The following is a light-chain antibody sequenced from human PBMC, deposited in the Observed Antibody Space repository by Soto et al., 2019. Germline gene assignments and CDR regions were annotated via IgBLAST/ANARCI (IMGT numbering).Light chain of an antibody. CDR1: STDVGGYNY. V-gene: IGLV2-11*01. Sequence: QSVLTQPRPLCVSPGQSVTISCTGTSTDVGGYNYVSWYQHHPGKAPKLMIYDVNKRPSGVPDRFSGSKSGNTASLTISGLRHEDEADYYCCSHAGYYVPSLLGTGTKVTVL. CDR3: CSHAGYYVPSL. CDR2: DVN. J-gene: IGLJ1*01.